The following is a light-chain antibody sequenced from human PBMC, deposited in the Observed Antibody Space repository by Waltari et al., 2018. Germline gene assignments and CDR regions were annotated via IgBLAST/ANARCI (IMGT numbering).Light chain of an antibody. CDR3: QQYDTLLRLT. CDR2: DAS. Sequence: DIQITQSPSSLSPSVGDRVTIICQASQDLGNYLNWYQQIPWKAPKIPIYDASNLKTGVPSRFSGSGSGTDFALTISSLQPEDNATCYCQQYDTLLRLTVGGGAK. CDR1: QDLGNY. J-gene: IGKJ4*01. V-gene: IGKV1-33*01.